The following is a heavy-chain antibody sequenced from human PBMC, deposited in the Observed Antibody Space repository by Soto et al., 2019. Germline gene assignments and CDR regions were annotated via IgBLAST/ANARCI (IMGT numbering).Heavy chain of an antibody. CDR3: ARGQDYYYGMDV. Sequence: SETLSLTCTVSGVSISSSSYNWGWIRQPPGKGLEWIGSIYYSGSTYYNPSLKSRVTISVDTSKNQFSLKLSSVTAADTAVYYCARGQDYYYGMDVWGQGTTVT. V-gene: IGHV4-39*01. J-gene: IGHJ6*02. CDR1: GVSISSSSYN. CDR2: IYYSGST.